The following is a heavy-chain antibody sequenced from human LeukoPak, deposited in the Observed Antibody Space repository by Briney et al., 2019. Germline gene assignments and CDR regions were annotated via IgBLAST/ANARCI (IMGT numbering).Heavy chain of an antibody. CDR2: INPTDPNT. CDR3: ARGSGWADY. CDR1: GYNFINNW. D-gene: IGHD6-19*01. Sequence: HGESLKISCKTSGYNFINNWISWVRQMPGKGLEWMGRINPTDPNTNYSPSFQGHVTISIDKSISTTYVQWSSLKASDSAMYYCARGSGWADYWGQGTLVTVSS. J-gene: IGHJ4*02. V-gene: IGHV5-10-1*01.